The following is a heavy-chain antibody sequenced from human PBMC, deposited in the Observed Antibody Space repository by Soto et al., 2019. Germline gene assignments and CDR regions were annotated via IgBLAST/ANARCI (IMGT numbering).Heavy chain of an antibody. Sequence: GGSLRLSCAASGFTFSSYAMSWVRQAPGKGLEWVSAINGSGGSTYYADSVKGRFTISRDNSKNTLYLQMNSLRAEDTAVYYCAKGDIVVVVAASEDYYYYGMDVWGQGTTVTVSS. J-gene: IGHJ6*02. D-gene: IGHD2-15*01. CDR1: GFTFSSYA. V-gene: IGHV3-23*01. CDR3: AKGDIVVVVAASEDYYYYGMDV. CDR2: INGSGGST.